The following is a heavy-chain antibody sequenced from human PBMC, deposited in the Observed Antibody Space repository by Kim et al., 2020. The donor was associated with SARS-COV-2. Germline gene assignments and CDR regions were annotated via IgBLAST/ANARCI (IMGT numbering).Heavy chain of an antibody. CDR3: ARDGDECISTTCDFYGMDV. D-gene: IGHD2-2*01. Sequence: GRFTISRDNSENTLYLQMNSLRPEDTAVYFCARDGDECISTTCDFYGMDVWGQGTTVTVSS. J-gene: IGHJ6*02. V-gene: IGHV3-30*01.